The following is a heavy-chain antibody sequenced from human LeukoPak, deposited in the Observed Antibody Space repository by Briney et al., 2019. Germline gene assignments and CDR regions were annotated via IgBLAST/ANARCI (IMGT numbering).Heavy chain of an antibody. CDR3: AKDPKYGDYGDYFDH. D-gene: IGHD4-17*01. CDR2: ISYDGNNE. CDR1: GFTFRSYG. J-gene: IGHJ4*02. V-gene: IGHV3-30*18. Sequence: GRSLRLSCAASGFTFRSYGMHWVRQAPGKGLEWVAVISYDGNNEFYADSVKGRSTISRDTSKNTLYLQMNSLRAEDTAVYYCAKDPKYGDYGDYFDHWGQGTLVTVSS.